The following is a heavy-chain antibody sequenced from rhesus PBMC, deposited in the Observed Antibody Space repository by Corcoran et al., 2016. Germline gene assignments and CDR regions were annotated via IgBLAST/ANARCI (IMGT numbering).Heavy chain of an antibody. D-gene: IGHD5-36*01. CDR3: ALDGKRSYGFDY. J-gene: IGHJ4*01. V-gene: IGHV5-20*02. CDR2: IDPRDSDT. Sequence: EVQLVQSGAEVKRPGESLKISCKNSGYSFTSYWISWVRLLPGKGLEWMGAIDPRDSDTRYSPSFQGQVTISADKSISTAYLQWSSLKASDTATYYCALDGKRSYGFDYWGQGVLVTVSS. CDR1: GYSFTSYW.